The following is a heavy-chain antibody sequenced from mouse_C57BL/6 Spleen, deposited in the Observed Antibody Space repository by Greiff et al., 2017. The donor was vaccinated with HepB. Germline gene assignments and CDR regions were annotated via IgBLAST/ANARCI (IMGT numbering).Heavy chain of an antibody. D-gene: IGHD4-1*01. J-gene: IGHJ3*01. V-gene: IGHV6-3*01. CDR3: TGGWEGFAY. Sequence: EVKLMESGGGLVQPGGSMKLSCVASGFTFSNYWMNWVRQSPEKGLEWVAQIRLKSDNYATHYAESVKGRFTISRDDSKSSVYLQMNNLRAEDTGIYFCTGGWEGFAYWGQGTLVTVSA. CDR1: GFTFSNYW. CDR2: IRLKSDNYAT.